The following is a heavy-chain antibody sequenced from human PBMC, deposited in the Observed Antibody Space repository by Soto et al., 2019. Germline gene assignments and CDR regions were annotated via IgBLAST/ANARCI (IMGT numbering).Heavy chain of an antibody. CDR2: IYYSGST. J-gene: IGHJ6*03. CDR3: ARARGYCSGGNCYSTLYYYYMDV. V-gene: IGHV4-59*01. D-gene: IGHD2-15*01. CDR1: GDSIRSYY. Sequence: SETLSLTCIVSGDSIRSYYWSWIRQPPGKGLEWIGYIYYSGSTNYNPSFKSRVTMSVDTSKNQFSLKLSSVTAADTAVYYCARARGYCSGGNCYSTLYYYYMDVWGKGTTVTVPS.